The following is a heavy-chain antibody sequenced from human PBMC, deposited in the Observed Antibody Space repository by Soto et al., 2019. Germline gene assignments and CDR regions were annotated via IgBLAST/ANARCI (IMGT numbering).Heavy chain of an antibody. J-gene: IGHJ3*01. CDR3: ARPYGGKIGDAPDL. V-gene: IGHV3-23*01. Sequence: GGSLRLSCVASGFTFSSYAMSWVRQVPGKGLEWVSTISDAAGSAYYVDSVKGRFTISRDNSKKTLYLQMNSLRAEDSAVYYCARPYGGKIGDAPDLWGPGTMVTVS. CDR2: ISDAAGSA. D-gene: IGHD4-17*01. CDR1: GFTFSSYA.